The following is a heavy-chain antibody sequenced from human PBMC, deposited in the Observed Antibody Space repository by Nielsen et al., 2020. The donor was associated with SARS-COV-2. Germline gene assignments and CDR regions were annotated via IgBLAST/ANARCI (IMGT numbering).Heavy chain of an antibody. CDR2: IKHDGSEK. Sequence: GESLKISCVGSRFTFSSYGMTWFRQAPGKGLEWVANIKHDGSEKYYVDSVKGRFTISRDNAKRLLSLQMNSLTAEDTAIYYCARVAFWSGYDYWGQGALVTVSS. CDR1: RFTFSSYG. D-gene: IGHD3-3*01. V-gene: IGHV3-7*01. J-gene: IGHJ4*02. CDR3: ARVAFWSGYDY.